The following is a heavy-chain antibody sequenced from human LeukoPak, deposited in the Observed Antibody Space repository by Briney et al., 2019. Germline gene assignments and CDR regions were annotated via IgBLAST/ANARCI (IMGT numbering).Heavy chain of an antibody. CDR3: AKGTSSWHEFDS. CDR2: IKTDGSAM. CDR1: GFTFNDYW. J-gene: IGHJ4*02. D-gene: IGHD6-13*01. V-gene: IGHV3-74*03. Sequence: GGSLRLSCVGSGFTFNDYWIHWVRQAPGKGLVWVSAIKTDGSAMQYADSVKGRFAISRDNAKNTVYLQMNSLRDEDTAVYYCAKGTSSWHEFDSWGQGTLVTVSS.